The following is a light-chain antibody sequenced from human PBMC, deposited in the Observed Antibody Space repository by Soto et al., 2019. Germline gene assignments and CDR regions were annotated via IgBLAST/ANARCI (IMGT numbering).Light chain of an antibody. J-gene: IGKJ4*01. Sequence: IMLTQSPGTLSXSPGDRSTXXCMASQSVSSNLAWYQQKPGQAPRLLIYGASTRATGILARFSGGGSGTDFTLTISRLEPEDFAVYYCQQFSSYPLTFGGGTKVDIK. V-gene: IGKV3-20*01. CDR1: QSVSSN. CDR2: GAS. CDR3: QQFSSYPLT.